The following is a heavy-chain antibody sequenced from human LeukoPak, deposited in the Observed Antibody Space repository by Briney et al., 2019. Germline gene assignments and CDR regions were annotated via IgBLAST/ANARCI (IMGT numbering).Heavy chain of an antibody. V-gene: IGHV4-59*08. J-gene: IGHJ6*02. CDR2: IYYSGST. CDR1: GGSISSYY. D-gene: IGHD3-10*01. Sequence: SETLSLTCTVSGGSISSYYWNWIRQPPGKGLEWIGYIYYSGSTNYNPSLKSRVTISVDTSKNQFSLKLSSVTAADTAVYYCARAPRVVRRVIRYYYGMDVWGQGTTVTVSS. CDR3: ARAPRVVRRVIRYYYGMDV.